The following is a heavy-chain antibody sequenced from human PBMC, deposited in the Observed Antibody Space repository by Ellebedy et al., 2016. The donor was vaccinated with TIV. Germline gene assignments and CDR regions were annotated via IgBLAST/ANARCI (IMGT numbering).Heavy chain of an antibody. J-gene: IGHJ4*02. D-gene: IGHD1-26*01. CDR3: ARDTVGATEEVFHY. CDR2: INPNSGGT. V-gene: IGHV1-2*02. Sequence: ASVKVSCXASGYTFTNYYMHWVRQAPGQRLEWMGWINPNSGGTNYAQKFQGRVTMTSDTSISTAYMELSRLRSDDTAVYYCARDTVGATEEVFHYWGQGTLVTVSS. CDR1: GYTFTNYY.